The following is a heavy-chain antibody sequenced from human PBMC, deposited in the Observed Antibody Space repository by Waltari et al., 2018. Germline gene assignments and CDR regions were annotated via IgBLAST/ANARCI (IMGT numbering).Heavy chain of an antibody. CDR2: IYYSGST. CDR3: ARGIVVEKWDY. D-gene: IGHD3-22*01. CDR1: GGSISSYY. V-gene: IGHV4-59*01. Sequence: QVQLQESGPGLVKPSETLSLTCTVSGGSISSYYWSWIRQPPGKGLEWIGYIYYSGSTNYNPSRKSRVTISVDTYKNQFSMKLSSVTAADTAVYYCARGIVVEKWDYWGQGTLVTVSS. J-gene: IGHJ4*02.